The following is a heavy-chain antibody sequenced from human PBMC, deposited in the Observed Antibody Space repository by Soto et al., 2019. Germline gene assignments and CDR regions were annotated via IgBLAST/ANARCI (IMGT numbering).Heavy chain of an antibody. CDR2: FYDGNT. D-gene: IGHD1-20*01. J-gene: IGHJ4*02. V-gene: IGHV4-39*01. CDR3: ATSQKGYNWNYFDH. Sequence: SETLSLTCIVSGGSITRRSSYWAWIRQPPGKGLEWVGTFYDGNTYHNPSLRSRITIAVDTSKNQFSLKLNSVAAADTAVYYCATSQKGYNWNYFDHWGQGALVTVS. CDR1: GGSITRRSSY.